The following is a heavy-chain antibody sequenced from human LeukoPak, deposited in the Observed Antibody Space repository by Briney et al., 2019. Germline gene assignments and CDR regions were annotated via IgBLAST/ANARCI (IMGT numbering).Heavy chain of an antibody. CDR1: GFTFSSYA. J-gene: IGHJ5*02. CDR3: AKALIVVVVAAPLLNWFDP. D-gene: IGHD2-15*01. CDR2: ISGSGGST. Sequence: GGSLRLSCAASGFTFSSYAMSWVRQAPGKGLEWVSAISGSGGSTYYADSMKGRFTISRDNSKNTLYLQMNSLRAEDTAVYYCAKALIVVVVAAPLLNWFDPWGQGTLVTVSS. V-gene: IGHV3-23*01.